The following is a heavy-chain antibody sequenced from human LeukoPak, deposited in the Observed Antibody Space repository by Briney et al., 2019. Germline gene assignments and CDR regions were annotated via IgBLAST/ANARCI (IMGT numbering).Heavy chain of an antibody. CDR2: INPNSGGT. J-gene: IGHJ4*02. V-gene: IGHV1-2*02. D-gene: IGHD1-26*01. Sequence: ASVKVSCKASGYTFTGYYMHWVRQAPGQGLEWMGWINPNSGGTNYAQKFQGRVTMTRDTSISTAYMELSRLRSDAAAVYYCAREAPPQSGSPFVDYWGQGTLVTVSS. CDR1: GYTFTGYY. CDR3: AREAPPQSGSPFVDY.